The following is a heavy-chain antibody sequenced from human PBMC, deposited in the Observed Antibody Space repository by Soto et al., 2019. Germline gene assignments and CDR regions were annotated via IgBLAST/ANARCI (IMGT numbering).Heavy chain of an antibody. CDR2: IYYSGST. Sequence: QVQLQESGPGLVKPSQTLSLTCTVSGGSISSGAYYWTWIRQHPGKGLEWIGYIYYSGSTYYNPSLKSRLTISIDTSKNQFSLRLSSVTDADTAVYYCARGIAVTGRQTNFDYWGQGTLVTVSS. CDR1: GGSISSGAYY. CDR3: ARGIAVTGRQTNFDY. J-gene: IGHJ4*02. V-gene: IGHV4-31*03. D-gene: IGHD6-19*01.